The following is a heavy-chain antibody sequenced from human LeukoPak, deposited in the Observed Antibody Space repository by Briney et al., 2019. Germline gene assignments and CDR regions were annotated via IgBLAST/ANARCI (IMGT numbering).Heavy chain of an antibody. CDR2: ISYDGSNK. V-gene: IGHV3-30*18. CDR3: AKGPSFYGSGSGY. J-gene: IGHJ4*02. Sequence: GGSLRLSCAASAFTFSSYAMHWVRQAPGKGLEWVAVISYDGSNKYYADSVKGRFTISRDNSKNTLYLQMNSLRAEDTAVYYCAKGPSFYGSGSGYWGQGTLVTVSS. CDR1: AFTFSSYA. D-gene: IGHD3-10*01.